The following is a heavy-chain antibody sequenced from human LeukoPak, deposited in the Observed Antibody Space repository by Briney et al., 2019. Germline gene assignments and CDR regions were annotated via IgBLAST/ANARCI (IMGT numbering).Heavy chain of an antibody. D-gene: IGHD6-13*01. CDR2: ISAQHGQT. V-gene: IGHV1-18*01. Sequence: ASVKVSCKTSGYSENFYGITWVRQVAGQGLEWMGWISAQHGQTEYAPNSQDRVTMTTDTYTNTAYMELRSLRSDDTAVYYCARGYSSPRFDYWGQGTLVTVSS. CDR3: ARGYSSPRFDY. CDR1: GYSENFYG. J-gene: IGHJ4*02.